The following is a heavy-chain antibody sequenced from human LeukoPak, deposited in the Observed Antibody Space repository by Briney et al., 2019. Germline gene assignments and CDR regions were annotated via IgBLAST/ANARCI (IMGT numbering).Heavy chain of an antibody. J-gene: IGHJ6*03. CDR3: ARHFRDIVVVPAYLRPYYYYYYMDV. D-gene: IGHD2-2*01. CDR2: IYYSGST. V-gene: IGHV4-39*01. CDR1: GGSISSSNW. Sequence: PSETLSLTCAVSGGSISSSNWWSWVRQPPGKGLEWIGSIYYSGSTYYNPSLKSRVTISVDTSKNQFSLKLSSVTAADTAVYYCARHFRDIVVVPAYLRPYYYYYYMDVWGKGTTVTISS.